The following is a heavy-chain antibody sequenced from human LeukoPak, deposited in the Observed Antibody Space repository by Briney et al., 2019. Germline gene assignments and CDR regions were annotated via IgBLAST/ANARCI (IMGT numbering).Heavy chain of an antibody. CDR2: IYYSGST. V-gene: IGHV4-59*08. CDR3: AKYVSTGWFDP. J-gene: IGHJ5*02. D-gene: IGHD5/OR15-5a*01. Sequence: SETLSLTRSVSGGSIRNYYWSWIRQPPGKGLEWIGYIYYSGSTNYNPSLKSRVTISVDTSENQFSLKLSSVTAADTALYYCAKYVSTGWFDPWGQGTLVTVSS. CDR1: GGSIRNYY.